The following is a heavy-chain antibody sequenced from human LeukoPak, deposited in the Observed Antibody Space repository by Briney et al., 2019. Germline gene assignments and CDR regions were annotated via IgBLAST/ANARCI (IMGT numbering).Heavy chain of an antibody. D-gene: IGHD5-18*01. CDR3: AIMDTAMVMDTDY. CDR2: ISSYNDNT. CDR1: GYTFSNYG. V-gene: IGHV1-18*01. J-gene: IGHJ4*02. Sequence: ASVKVSCKASGYTFSNYGISWVRQAPGQGLEWMGWISSYNDNTNYAQKLQGRVTMTTDTSTSTAYMELRSLRSDDTAVYYCAIMDTAMVMDTDYWGQGTLVTVSS.